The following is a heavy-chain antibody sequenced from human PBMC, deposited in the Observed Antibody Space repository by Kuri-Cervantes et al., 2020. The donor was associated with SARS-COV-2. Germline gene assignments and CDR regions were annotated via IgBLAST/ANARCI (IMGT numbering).Heavy chain of an antibody. V-gene: IGHV3-74*01. CDR1: GFTFSGHW. Sequence: GGSLRLSCAASGFTFSGHWIHWVRQAPGKGLVWVSRINPDGSYTNNADSVKGRFTISRDSSKNTLYLQMNSLRAEDTALYYCAKVRNSGWADAFDIWGQGTMVTVSS. CDR2: INPDGSYT. CDR3: AKVRNSGWADAFDI. J-gene: IGHJ3*02. D-gene: IGHD6-19*01.